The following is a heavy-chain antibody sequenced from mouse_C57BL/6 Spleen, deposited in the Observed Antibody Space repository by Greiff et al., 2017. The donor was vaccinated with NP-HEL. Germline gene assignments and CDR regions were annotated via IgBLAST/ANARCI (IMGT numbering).Heavy chain of an antibody. CDR3: ARSPIYYDYASFDY. V-gene: IGHV1-26*01. Sequence: EVQLQQSGPELVKPGASVKISCKASGYTFTDYYMNWVKQSHGKSLEWIGDINPNNGGTSYNQKFKGKATLTVDKSSSTAYMELRSLTSEDSAVYYCARSPIYYDYASFDYWGQGTTLTVSS. J-gene: IGHJ2*01. CDR1: GYTFTDYY. D-gene: IGHD2-4*01. CDR2: INPNNGGT.